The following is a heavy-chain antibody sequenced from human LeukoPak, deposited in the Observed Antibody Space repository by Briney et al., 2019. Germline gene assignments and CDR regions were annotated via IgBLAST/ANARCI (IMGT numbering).Heavy chain of an antibody. Sequence: SETLSLTCTVSGGSISSYYWSWIRQPLGKGLEWIGYIDYSGSTNYNPSLKSRVTISVDTSKNQFSLKLSSVTAADTAVYYCARYGSGSYRYWGQGTLVTVSS. J-gene: IGHJ4*02. CDR3: ARYGSGSYRY. D-gene: IGHD3-10*01. CDR1: GGSISSYY. V-gene: IGHV4-59*01. CDR2: IDYSGST.